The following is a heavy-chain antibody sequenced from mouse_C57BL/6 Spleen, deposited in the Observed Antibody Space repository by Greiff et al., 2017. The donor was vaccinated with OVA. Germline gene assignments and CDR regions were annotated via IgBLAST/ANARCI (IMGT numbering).Heavy chain of an antibody. CDR1: GYAFSSSW. CDR2: IYPGDGDT. Sequence: VKLQESGPELVKPGASVKISCKASGYAFSSSWMNWVKQRPGKGLEWIGRIYPGDGDTNYNGKFKGKATLTADKSSSTAYMQLSSLTSEDSAVYFCAKITTVVAFDYWGQGTTLTVSS. J-gene: IGHJ2*01. CDR3: AKITTVVAFDY. D-gene: IGHD1-1*01. V-gene: IGHV1-82*01.